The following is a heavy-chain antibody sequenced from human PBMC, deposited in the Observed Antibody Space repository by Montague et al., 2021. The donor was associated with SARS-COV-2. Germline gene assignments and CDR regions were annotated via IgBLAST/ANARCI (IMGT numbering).Heavy chain of an antibody. CDR1: SGSIRSSNYY. CDR3: ARRNGGLAVGGIWFDP. CDR2: IYYTGRT. D-gene: IGHD6-19*01. Sequence: SQTLSLTCTVSSGSIRSSNYYWGWIRQPPGKGLEWIGSIYYTGRTFYNPSLRSRLAISIDTSTNQFSLRLSSVTAADTAVYYFARRNGGLAVGGIWFDPWGQGRLVTVSS. V-gene: IGHV4-39*01. J-gene: IGHJ5*02.